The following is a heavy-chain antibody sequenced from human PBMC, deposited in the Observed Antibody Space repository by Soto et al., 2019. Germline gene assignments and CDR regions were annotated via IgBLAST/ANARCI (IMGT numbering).Heavy chain of an antibody. J-gene: IGHJ4*02. Sequence: QVQLVESGGGVVQPGRSLRLSCAASGFIFNEYGMHWVRQAPGKGLEWVAVIWYGGSNKYYADSVKGRFTFSRDNSKNTMSLQMNSLRAEDTAVYYCARWGCSGSNCNLNQRSFDLWGQGTLVTVSS. D-gene: IGHD2-15*01. V-gene: IGHV3-33*03. CDR3: ARWGCSGSNCNLNQRSFDL. CDR1: GFIFNEYG. CDR2: IWYGGSNK.